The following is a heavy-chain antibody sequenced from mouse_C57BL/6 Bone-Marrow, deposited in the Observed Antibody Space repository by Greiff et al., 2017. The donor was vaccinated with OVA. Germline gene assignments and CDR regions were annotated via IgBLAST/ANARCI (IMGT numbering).Heavy chain of an antibody. D-gene: IGHD4-1*01. J-gene: IGHJ2*01. CDR2: ISNGGGST. CDR3: ARERGTGTDY. V-gene: IGHV5-12*01. Sequence: EVKLVESGGGLVQPGGSLKLSCAASGFTFSDYYMYWVRQTPEKRLEWVAYISNGGGSTYYPDTVKGRFTISRDNAKNNLYLQMSHLKSEDTAMYYCARERGTGTDYWGQGTTLTVSS. CDR1: GFTFSDYY.